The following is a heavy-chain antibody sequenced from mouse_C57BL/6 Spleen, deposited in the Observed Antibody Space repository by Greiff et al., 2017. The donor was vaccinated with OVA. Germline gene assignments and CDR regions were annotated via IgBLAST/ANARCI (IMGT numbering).Heavy chain of an antibody. Sequence: QVQLQQPGAELVRPGSSVKLSCKASGYTFTSYWMDWVKQRPGQGLEWIGNIYPSDSETHYNQKFKDTATLTVDKSSSTAYMQLSSLTSEDSAVYYCARSAYYSNYPRCDYWGKGTTLTGSS. D-gene: IGHD2-5*01. CDR3: ARSAYYSNYPRCDY. V-gene: IGHV1-61*01. CDR1: GYTFTSYW. CDR2: IYPSDSET. J-gene: IGHJ2*01.